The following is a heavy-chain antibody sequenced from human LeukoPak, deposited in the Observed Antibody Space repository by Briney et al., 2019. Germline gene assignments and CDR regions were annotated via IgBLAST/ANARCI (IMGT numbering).Heavy chain of an antibody. Sequence: KPSETLSLTCTVSGGSISSSSYYWGWIRQPPGKGLEWIGSIYYSGSTYYNPSLKSRVTISVDTSKNQFSLKLSSVTAADTAVYYCADIRYSSGWYFDYWGQGTLVTVSS. CDR2: IYYSGST. V-gene: IGHV4-39*01. J-gene: IGHJ4*02. CDR3: ADIRYSSGWYFDY. CDR1: GGSISSSSYY. D-gene: IGHD6-19*01.